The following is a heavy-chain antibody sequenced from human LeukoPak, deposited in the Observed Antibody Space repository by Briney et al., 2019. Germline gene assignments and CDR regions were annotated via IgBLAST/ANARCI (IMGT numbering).Heavy chain of an antibody. V-gene: IGHV3-48*01. Sequence: GGSLRLSCAASGFTFSSYSMNWVRQAPGKGPEWVSYISSSSSTIYYADSVKGRFTISRDNAKNSLYLQMNSLRAEDTAVYYCARGYGGNSGYLQHWGQGTLVTVS. CDR1: GFTFSSYS. J-gene: IGHJ1*01. D-gene: IGHD4-23*01. CDR3: ARGYGGNSGYLQH. CDR2: ISSSSSTI.